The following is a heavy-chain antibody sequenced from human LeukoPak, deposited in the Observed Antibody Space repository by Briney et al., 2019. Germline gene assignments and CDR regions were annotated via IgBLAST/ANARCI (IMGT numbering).Heavy chain of an antibody. CDR1: GFDFSDYW. D-gene: IGHD5-24*01. V-gene: IGHV3-74*01. Sequence: GGSLTLSCAASGFDFSDYWMHWVRQAPAKGPVWVSRVNTDGDSTIYADFVEGRFTISRDNAKNSLYLQMNSLRAEDTAIYYCTRVGYIDEGIDYWGQGTLVTVSS. J-gene: IGHJ4*02. CDR3: TRVGYIDEGIDY. CDR2: VNTDGDST.